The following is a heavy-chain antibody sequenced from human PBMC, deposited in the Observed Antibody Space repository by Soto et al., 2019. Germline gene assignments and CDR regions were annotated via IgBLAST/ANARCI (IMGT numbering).Heavy chain of an antibody. CDR3: ETSSYSLLDY. Sequence: SGSLALSCTVCGGSINNHVGDGLRKPAGKGLEWIGQIHSKGKTIYNPSFEGRFTLSVDTAQSKFSLSVTYLTAADTALYSCETSSYSLLDYWAQAPLLTLSS. V-gene: IGHV4-4*07. J-gene: IGHJ4*02. D-gene: IGHD2-15*01. CDR2: IHSKGKT. CDR1: GGSINNHV.